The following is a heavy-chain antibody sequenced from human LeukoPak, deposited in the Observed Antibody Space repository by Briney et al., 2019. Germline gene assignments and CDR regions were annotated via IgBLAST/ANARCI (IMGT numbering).Heavy chain of an antibody. CDR1: GYSFTSYW. Sequence: GESLKISCQGFGYSFTSYWIGWVRQMPGKGMEWMGVIYPGDSRIRYNPSFQGQVTISVDKSISTAYLQWVSLKASDTAMYYCACRDLTSAWSFPWGQGTLVTVSS. J-gene: IGHJ5*02. CDR3: ACRDLTSAWSFP. D-gene: IGHD2-2*01. CDR2: IYPGDSRI. V-gene: IGHV5-51*01.